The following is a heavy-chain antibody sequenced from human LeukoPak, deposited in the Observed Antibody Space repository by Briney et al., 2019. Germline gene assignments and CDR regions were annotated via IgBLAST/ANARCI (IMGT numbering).Heavy chain of an antibody. CDR1: GFTFEHFA. V-gene: IGHV3-43*02. Sequence: GGSLRLSCAASGFTFEHFAMHWVRQVPGKGLEWPCLISGDGDDSSYPDFLKGRFTISRDNSKNVVYLQMNSLTTADTGLYYCVKDTGDYHVLTGYEAENWLDPWGQGTLVTVSS. D-gene: IGHD3-9*01. CDR3: VKDTGDYHVLTGYEAENWLDP. CDR2: ISGDGDDS. J-gene: IGHJ5*02.